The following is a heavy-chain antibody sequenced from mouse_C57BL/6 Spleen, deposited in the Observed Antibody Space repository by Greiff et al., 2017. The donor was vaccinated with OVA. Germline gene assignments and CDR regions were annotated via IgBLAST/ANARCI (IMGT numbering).Heavy chain of an antibody. CDR3: ARGGLRESWFAY. V-gene: IGHV1-69*01. D-gene: IGHD2-4*01. Sequence: QVQLKQPGAELVMPGASVKLSCKASGYTFTSYWMHWVKQRPGQGLEWIGEIDPSDSYTNYNQKFKGKSTLTVDKSSSTAYMQLSSLTSEDSAVYYCARGGLRESWFAYWGQGTLVTVSA. CDR2: IDPSDSYT. CDR1: GYTFTSYW. J-gene: IGHJ3*01.